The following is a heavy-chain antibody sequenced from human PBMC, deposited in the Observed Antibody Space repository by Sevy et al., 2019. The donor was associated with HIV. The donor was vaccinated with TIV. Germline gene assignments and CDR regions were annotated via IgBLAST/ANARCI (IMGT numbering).Heavy chain of an antibody. CDR1: GYNFTPYW. CDR2: ILPSDSDT. J-gene: IGHJ4*02. D-gene: IGHD2-21*02. Sequence: GESLKISCKGSGYNFTPYWIGWVRQMPGKGLEWTGIILPSDSDTGYSPSFQGQVTISVDKSINTAYLQWNSLKASDTAIYYCARQGDSDGFDYWGQGTLVTVSS. V-gene: IGHV5-51*01. CDR3: ARQGDSDGFDY.